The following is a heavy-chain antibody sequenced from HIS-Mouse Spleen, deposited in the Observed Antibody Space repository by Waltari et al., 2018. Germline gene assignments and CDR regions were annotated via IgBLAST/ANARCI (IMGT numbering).Heavy chain of an antibody. V-gene: IGHV1-2*02. CDR1: GYTFTGYY. J-gene: IGHJ6*02. CDR3: AREITTGTTEYYYGMDV. Sequence: QVQLVQSGAEVKKPGASVTVSCTASGYTFTGYYMPWVRQAPGTGLEWMGWINPNRVGTNYAQKFQGRVTMTRETSISTAYMELSRLRSDDTAVYYCAREITTGTTEYYYGMDVWGQGTTVTVSS. D-gene: IGHD1-1*01. CDR2: INPNRVGT.